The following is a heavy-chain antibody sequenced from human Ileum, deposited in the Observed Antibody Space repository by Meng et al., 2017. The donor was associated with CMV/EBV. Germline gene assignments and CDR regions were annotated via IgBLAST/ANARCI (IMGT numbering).Heavy chain of an antibody. V-gene: IGHV2-5*05. CDR2: IDGEDKK. J-gene: IGHJ4*02. Sequence: FSLATNAVGLGWIRQTPGRALEWLALIDGEDKKRYVPSLKTRITVTRDTSNRQAVLTMTNMDPADSGTYYCARLRDSTSYFRAFYFDSWDQGTLVTISS. CDR1: FSLATNAVG. D-gene: IGHD6-13*01. CDR3: ARLRDSTSYFRAFYFDS.